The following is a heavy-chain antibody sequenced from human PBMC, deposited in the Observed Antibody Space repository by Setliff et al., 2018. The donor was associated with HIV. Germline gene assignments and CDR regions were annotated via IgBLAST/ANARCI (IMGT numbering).Heavy chain of an antibody. CDR3: ATRGDLLGRRASTVTVYYYYLDV. CDR2: INPSGGST. Sequence: ASVKVSCKASGYTFTSYYMHWVRQAPGQGLEWMGIINPSGGSTSYAQKFQGRVTMTRDTSTSTAFMELSGLTSEDTAVYYCATRGDLLGRRASTVTVYYYYLDVWGNGTTVTVSS. V-gene: IGHV1-46*01. CDR1: GYTFTSYY. J-gene: IGHJ6*03. D-gene: IGHD4-17*01.